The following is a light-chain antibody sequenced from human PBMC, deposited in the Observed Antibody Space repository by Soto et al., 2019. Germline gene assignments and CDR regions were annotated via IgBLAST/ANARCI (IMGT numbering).Light chain of an antibody. V-gene: IGLV3-1*01. CDR1: HLGAKD. CDR2: QDN. CDR3: QAWDSSTVV. J-gene: IGLJ2*01. Sequence: SYELTQPPSVSVSPGQTASITCSGDHLGAKDACWYQQKPGQSPVLVIYQDNKRPSGIPERFSGSNSGNTATLTISGTQAMDEADYYCQAWDSSTVVFGGGTKLTVL.